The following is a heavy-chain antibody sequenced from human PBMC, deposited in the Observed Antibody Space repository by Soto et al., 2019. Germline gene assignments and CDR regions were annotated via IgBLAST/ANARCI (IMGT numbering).Heavy chain of an antibody. CDR1: GYTFTSYG. Sequence: ASVKVSCKASGYTFTSYGISWVRQAPGQGLEWMGWISAYNGNTKYSQKFQGRVTITRDTSASTAYMELSSLRSEDTAVYYCARGYTFPFDPWGQGTLVTAPQ. J-gene: IGHJ5*02. D-gene: IGHD1-26*01. CDR2: ISAYNGNT. V-gene: IGHV1-18*01. CDR3: ARGYTFPFDP.